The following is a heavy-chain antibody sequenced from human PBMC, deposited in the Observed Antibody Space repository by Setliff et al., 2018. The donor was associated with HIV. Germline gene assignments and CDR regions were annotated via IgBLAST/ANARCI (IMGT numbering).Heavy chain of an antibody. J-gene: IGHJ6*03. CDR2: ISAYNGNT. CDR1: GYTFTSYG. V-gene: IGHV1-18*01. CDR3: ARHGAYEAYYDYMDV. Sequence: ASVKVSCKASGYTFTSYGISWVRQAPGQGLEWMGWISAYNGNTNYAQKLQGRVTMTTDTSSSTAYLDLRSLRSDDTAVYYCARHGAYEAYYDYMDVWGKGTTVTVSS. D-gene: IGHD5-12*01.